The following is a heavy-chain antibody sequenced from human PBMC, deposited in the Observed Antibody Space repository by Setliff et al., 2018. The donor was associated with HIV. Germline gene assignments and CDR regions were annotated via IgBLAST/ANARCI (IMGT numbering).Heavy chain of an antibody. CDR2: IYYSGNT. CDR3: ARWGDGYNSYDS. V-gene: IGHV4-59*11. J-gene: IGHJ4*02. Sequence: PSETLSLTCTVSNDSINYQYWAWIRQPPGKGLEWIGSIYYSGNTNYNPSLKSRVSISVDTSKSQFSLNLSSVTAADTAVYYCARWGDGYNSYDSWGQGTLVTVSS. D-gene: IGHD5-12*01. CDR1: NDSINYQY.